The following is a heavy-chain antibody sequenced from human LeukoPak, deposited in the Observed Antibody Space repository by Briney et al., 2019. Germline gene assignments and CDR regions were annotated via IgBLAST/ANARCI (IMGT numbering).Heavy chain of an antibody. CDR2: VDWDDDK. D-gene: IGHD2-15*01. CDR1: GFSLSTSGMR. Sequence: SGPALVKPTQTLTLTCTFSGFSLSTSGMRVSWIRQPPGKALEWLARVDWDDDKFYSTSLKTRLTISKDTSKNQVVLTMTNMDPVDTATYYCARTLTTRGGFDIWGQGTMVTVSS. V-gene: IGHV2-70*04. J-gene: IGHJ3*02. CDR3: ARTLTTRGGFDI.